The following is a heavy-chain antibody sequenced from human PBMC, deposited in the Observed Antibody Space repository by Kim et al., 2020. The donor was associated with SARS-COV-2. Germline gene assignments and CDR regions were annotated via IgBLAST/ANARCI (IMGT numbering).Heavy chain of an antibody. J-gene: IGHJ6*02. D-gene: IGHD6-13*01. V-gene: IGHV3-23*01. CDR2: IGSIGDDI. CDR1: GFTFSNYA. CDR3: ARRSRYYGMDV. Sequence: WGSLRLSCAASGFTFSNYAMSWVRQAPGKGLEWVSVIGSIGDDIHYSDSVTGRFTVSRDNSQNTLHLQMDSLRVEDTAVYYCARRSRYYGMDVWGQGTTVTVSS.